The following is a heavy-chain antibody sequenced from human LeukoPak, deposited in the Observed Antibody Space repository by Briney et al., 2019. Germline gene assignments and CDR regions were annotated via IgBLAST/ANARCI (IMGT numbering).Heavy chain of an antibody. V-gene: IGHV3-30-3*01. Sequence: RSNKYYAHSLKGRFTISRDNSKNTLYLQMNSLRAEDTAVYYCARGLGSGSYYKHPNWFDPWGQGTLVTVSS. CDR3: ARGLGSGSYYKHPNWFDP. CDR2: RSNK. D-gene: IGHD3-10*02. J-gene: IGHJ5*02.